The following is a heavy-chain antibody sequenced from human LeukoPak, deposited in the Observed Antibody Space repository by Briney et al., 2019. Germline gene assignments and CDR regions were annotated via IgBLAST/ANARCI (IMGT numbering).Heavy chain of an antibody. CDR1: GFTFRDHY. CDR3: ARDASLYDYISYMDV. J-gene: IGHJ6*02. CDR2: ISSRGTTI. V-gene: IGHV3-11*01. Sequence: PGGSLRLSCAASGFTFRDHYVTWIRQSPGKGLEWVSSISSRGTTIYYADSVKGRFTVSRDNAHNSLYLQMTSLRAEDTAVYYCARDASLYDYISYMDVWGQGTTVIVSS. D-gene: IGHD3-16*01.